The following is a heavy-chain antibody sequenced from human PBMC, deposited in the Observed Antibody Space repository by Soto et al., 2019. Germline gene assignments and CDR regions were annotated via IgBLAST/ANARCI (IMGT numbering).Heavy chain of an antibody. CDR3: ARGGVLLWFGEGRGSMDV. D-gene: IGHD3-10*01. V-gene: IGHV1-2*04. J-gene: IGHJ6*02. CDR2: INPNSGGT. Sequence: ASVKVSCKASGYTFTGYYIHWVRQAPGQGLEWMGWINPNSGGTNYAQKFQGWVTMTRDTSISTAYMELSRLRSDDTAVYYCARGGVLLWFGEGRGSMDVWGQGTPVTV. CDR1: GYTFTGYY.